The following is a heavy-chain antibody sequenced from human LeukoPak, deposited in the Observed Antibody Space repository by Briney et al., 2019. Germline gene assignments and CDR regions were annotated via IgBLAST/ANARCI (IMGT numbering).Heavy chain of an antibody. J-gene: IGHJ6*02. CDR3: ARHSHYGSGMPTTPLYYYYYGMDV. D-gene: IGHD3-10*01. CDR2: IYPGDSET. Sequence: GESLKISCKGSGYSFKSYWIAWVRQMPGKGLEWMGTIYPGDSETRYSPSFQDQVTISVDKSLSTAYVQWSSLKASDTAMYYCARHSHYGSGMPTTPLYYYYYGMDVWGQGTTVTVSS. CDR1: GYSFKSYW. V-gene: IGHV5-51*01.